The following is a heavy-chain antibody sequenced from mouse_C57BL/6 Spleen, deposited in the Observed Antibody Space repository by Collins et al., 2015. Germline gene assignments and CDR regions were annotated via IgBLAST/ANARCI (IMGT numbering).Heavy chain of an antibody. CDR3: ARGRYGYGYAMDY. CDR2: ISSGSSTI. D-gene: IGHD1-2*01. CDR1: GFTFSSFG. V-gene: IGHV5-17*02. Sequence: DVQLVESGGGLVQPGGSRKLSCAASGFTFSSFGMHWVRQAPEKGLEWVAYISSGSSTIYYADTVKGRFTISRDNPKNTLFLQMTSLRSEDTAMYYCARGRYGYGYAMDYWGQGTSVTVSS. J-gene: IGHJ4*01.